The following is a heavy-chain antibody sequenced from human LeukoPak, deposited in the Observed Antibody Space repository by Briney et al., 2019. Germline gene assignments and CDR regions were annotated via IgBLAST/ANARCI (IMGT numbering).Heavy chain of an antibody. D-gene: IGHD3-3*01. CDR1: GGSFSGYY. CDR3: ARGDLYYDFWSGYPSRDWYFDL. V-gene: IGHV4-34*01. Sequence: SETLSLTCAVYGGSFSGYYWSWIRQPPGKGLEWIGEINHSGSTNYNPSLKSRVTISVDTSKNQFSLKLSSVTAAGTAVYYCARGDLYYDFWSGYPSRDWYFDLWGRGTLVTVSS. CDR2: INHSGST. J-gene: IGHJ2*01.